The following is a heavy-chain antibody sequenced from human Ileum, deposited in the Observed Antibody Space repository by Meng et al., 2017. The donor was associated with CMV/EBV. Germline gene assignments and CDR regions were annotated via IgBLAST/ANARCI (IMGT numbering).Heavy chain of an antibody. Sequence: SETLSLTCTVFGGSISSYYWSWIRQPPGKGLEWIGYIYYSGSTNYNPSLKSRVTISVDTSKNQFSLKLSSVTAADTAVYYCAREYSSADYFDYWGQGTLVTVSS. CDR1: GGSISSYY. D-gene: IGHD6-25*01. CDR3: AREYSSADYFDY. CDR2: IYYSGST. J-gene: IGHJ4*02. V-gene: IGHV4-59*01.